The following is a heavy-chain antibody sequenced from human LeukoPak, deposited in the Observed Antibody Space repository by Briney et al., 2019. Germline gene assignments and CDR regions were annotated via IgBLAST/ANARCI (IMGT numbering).Heavy chain of an antibody. CDR2: IYYSGST. V-gene: IGHV4-59*12. CDR1: GGSISSYY. D-gene: IGHD3-10*01. Sequence: SETLSLTCTVSGGSISSYYWSWIRQPPGKGLEWIGYIYYSGSTNYNPSLKSRVTMSVDTSKNQFSLKLSSVTAADTAVYYCAQMGYYGSGSYAFDPWGQGTLVTVSS. J-gene: IGHJ5*02. CDR3: AQMGYYGSGSYAFDP.